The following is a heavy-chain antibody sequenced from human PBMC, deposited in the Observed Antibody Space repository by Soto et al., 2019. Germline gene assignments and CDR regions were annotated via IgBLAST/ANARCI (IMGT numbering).Heavy chain of an antibody. CDR2: MSYDGTNT. CDR1: GFMFSAYA. J-gene: IGHJ4*01. D-gene: IGHD6-19*01. Sequence: PGGSLRLCCTASGFMFSAYAMLGVRQAPGKGVEWVAAMSYDGTNTYYADSLQGRFTISRDNYKNTLFLQMSSLTADDSAVYYCARDPSPYTSGWYGIDFWGLGTLVTVSS. V-gene: IGHV3-30-3*01. CDR3: ARDPSPYTSGWYGIDF.